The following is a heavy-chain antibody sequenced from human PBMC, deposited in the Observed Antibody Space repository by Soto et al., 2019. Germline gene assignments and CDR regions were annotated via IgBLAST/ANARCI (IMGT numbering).Heavy chain of an antibody. V-gene: IGHV3-30*03. Sequence: QVQLVESGGGVVQPGRSLRLSCAASGFTFNNYGMHWVRQAPGKGLEWVAVISNDGSDKYDADSVKGRLTISRDNSKYTVYLQMSSLRVVDTAVYYCATDQGMAASHGIDWGQGTMVTVSS. CDR2: ISNDGSDK. D-gene: IGHD6-13*01. CDR1: GFTFNNYG. J-gene: IGHJ3*01. CDR3: ATDQGMAASHGID.